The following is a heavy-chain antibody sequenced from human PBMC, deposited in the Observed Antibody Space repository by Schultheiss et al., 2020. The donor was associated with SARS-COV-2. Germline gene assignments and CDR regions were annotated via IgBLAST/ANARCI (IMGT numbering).Heavy chain of an antibody. J-gene: IGHJ4*02. CDR1: GYSFTDYY. CDR3: ARGRYSSGWYSLDY. Sequence: ASVKVSCKASGYSFTDYYLHWVRQAPGQGLEWMGRINPNSGATNYAQKFQGRVTMSRDTSISTAYMELSRLRSDDTAVYYCARGRYSSGWYSLDYWGQGTLVTVSS. V-gene: IGHV1-2*06. D-gene: IGHD6-19*01. CDR2: INPNSGAT.